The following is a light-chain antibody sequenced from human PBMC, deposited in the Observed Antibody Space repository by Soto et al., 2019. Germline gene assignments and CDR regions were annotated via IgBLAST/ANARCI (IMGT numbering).Light chain of an antibody. J-gene: IGKJ1*01. CDR2: KAS. CDR3: QQYNSYSRT. CDR1: QSISSW. Sequence: DVQMPQSPSTLSASLGDRVTITCRASQSISSWLAWYQQKPGKAPKLLIYKASSLESGVPSRFSGSGSGTEFTLTISSLHPDDFATYYCQQYNSYSRTFGQGTKVDI. V-gene: IGKV1-5*03.